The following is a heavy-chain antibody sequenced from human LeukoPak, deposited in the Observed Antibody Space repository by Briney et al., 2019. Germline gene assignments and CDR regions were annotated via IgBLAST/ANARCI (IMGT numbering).Heavy chain of an antibody. Sequence: GGSLRLSCAASGFTLRSYSMSWVRQAPGKGLEWVSAISGSGGSTYYADSVKGRFTISRDNSKNTLYLQMNSLRAEDTAVYYCAKDDYGDYNDYWGQGTLVTVSS. CDR2: ISGSGGST. D-gene: IGHD4-17*01. CDR1: GFTLRSYS. J-gene: IGHJ4*02. CDR3: AKDDYGDYNDY. V-gene: IGHV3-23*01.